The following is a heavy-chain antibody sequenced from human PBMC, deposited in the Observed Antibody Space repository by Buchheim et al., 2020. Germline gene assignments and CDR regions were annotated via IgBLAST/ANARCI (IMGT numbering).Heavy chain of an antibody. J-gene: IGHJ4*02. CDR2: VFHSGST. Sequence: QVQLQESGPGLVKPSETLSLTCTVSGGSISSDRWSWLRQSPGKGLEWIGHVFHSGSTNYNPSLKSRVAISVGTSKKEFSLKLSSVTAADTAVYYCARDPATSYGQLDYWGQGT. D-gene: IGHD5-18*01. CDR3: ARDPATSYGQLDY. CDR1: GGSISSDR. V-gene: IGHV4-59*01.